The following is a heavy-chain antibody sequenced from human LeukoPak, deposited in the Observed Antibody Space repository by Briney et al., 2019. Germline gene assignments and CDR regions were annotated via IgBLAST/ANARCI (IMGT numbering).Heavy chain of an antibody. CDR2: IIPIFGTA. J-gene: IGHJ3*02. CDR3: ARDYYDFWSGYYPIDAFDI. Sequence: SVKVSCKASGYTFTSYGISWVRQAPGQGLEWMGGIIPIFGTANYAQKFQGRVTITADESTSTAYMELRSLRSDDTAVYYCARDYYDFWSGYYPIDAFDIWGQGTMVTVSS. D-gene: IGHD3-3*01. CDR1: GYTFTSYG. V-gene: IGHV1-69*13.